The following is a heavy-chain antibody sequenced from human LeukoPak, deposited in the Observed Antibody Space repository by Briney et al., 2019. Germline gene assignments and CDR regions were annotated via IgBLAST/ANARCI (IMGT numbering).Heavy chain of an antibody. Sequence: GRSLRLSCAASGFTFSSYAMHWVRQAPGKGLEWVALISYDGSNKYYADSVKARFIISRDNSKNTVYLQMNSLRAEDTAVYYCAKDRRGYGSGSYLGYWGQGTLVTVSS. V-gene: IGHV3-30*04. J-gene: IGHJ4*02. D-gene: IGHD3-10*01. CDR2: ISYDGSNK. CDR1: GFTFSSYA. CDR3: AKDRRGYGSGSYLGY.